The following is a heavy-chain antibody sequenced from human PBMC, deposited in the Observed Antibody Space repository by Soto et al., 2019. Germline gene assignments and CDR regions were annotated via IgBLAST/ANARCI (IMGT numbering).Heavy chain of an antibody. V-gene: IGHV1-69*06. CDR2: IIPIFGTA. Sequence: QVQLVQSGAEVKKPGSSVKVSCKASGGTFSSYAISWVRQAPGQGLEWMGGIIPIFGTANYAQKFQGRVTITADKSTSTAYMELSRLRSEDTAVYYCARDRDGAGSYNSPYYYYGMDVWGQGTTVTVSS. J-gene: IGHJ6*02. CDR3: ARDRDGAGSYNSPYYYYGMDV. D-gene: IGHD3-10*01. CDR1: GGTFSSYA.